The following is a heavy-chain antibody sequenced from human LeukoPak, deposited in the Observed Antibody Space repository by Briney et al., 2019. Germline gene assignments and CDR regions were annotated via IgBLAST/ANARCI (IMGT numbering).Heavy chain of an antibody. CDR2: IYPGDTDT. D-gene: IGHD5-18*01. V-gene: IGHV5-51*01. J-gene: IGHJ4*02. Sequence: GESLKISCKCSGYSFTSYWIGWVRQMPGKGLEWMGIIYPGDTDTRHSPSFQGQVTISADKSISTAYLQWSSLKASDTAMYYCARSSAAMVLFDYWGQGTLVTVSS. CDR3: ARSSAAMVLFDY. CDR1: GYSFTSYW.